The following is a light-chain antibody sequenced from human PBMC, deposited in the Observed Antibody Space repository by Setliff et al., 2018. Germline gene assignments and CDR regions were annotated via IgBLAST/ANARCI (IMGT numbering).Light chain of an antibody. Sequence: QSVLTQPASVSGSPGQSITISCTGTSSDVGGYHYVSWYQQHPGKASKLMIYDVSNRPPGVSNRFSGSKSGNTASLTISGLQAEDEADYYCSSYTSSSSYVFGTGTKGTV. J-gene: IGLJ1*01. V-gene: IGLV2-14*03. CDR1: SSDVGGYHY. CDR2: DVS. CDR3: SSYTSSSSYV.